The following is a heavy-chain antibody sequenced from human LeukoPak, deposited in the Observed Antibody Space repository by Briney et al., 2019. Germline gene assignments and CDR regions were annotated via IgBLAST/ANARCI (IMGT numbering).Heavy chain of an antibody. CDR1: GYTFTSYG. J-gene: IGHJ1*01. D-gene: IGHD1-26*01. Sequence: ASVKVSCKASGYTFTSYGISWVRQAPGQGLEWMGWISAYNGNTNYAQKLQGRVTITADESTSTAYMELSSLRSEDTAVYYCARGAVGATLEYFQHWGQGTLVTVSS. CDR2: ISAYNGNT. V-gene: IGHV1-18*01. CDR3: ARGAVGATLEYFQH.